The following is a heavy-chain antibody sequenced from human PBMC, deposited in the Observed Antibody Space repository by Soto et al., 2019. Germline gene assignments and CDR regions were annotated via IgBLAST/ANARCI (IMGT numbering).Heavy chain of an antibody. V-gene: IGHV1-8*01. J-gene: IGHJ6*02. D-gene: IGHD3-3*01. Sequence: ASVKVSCKASGYSFTTYDIYWVRQATGQGLEWMGWMNPNSGHTGYAQKFQGRVTMSRDTSISTAYMELGSLRSEDTAVYYCARGYYDFWSKYYGMDVWGQGTTVTVSS. CDR3: ARGYYDFWSKYYGMDV. CDR1: GYSFTTYD. CDR2: MNPNSGHT.